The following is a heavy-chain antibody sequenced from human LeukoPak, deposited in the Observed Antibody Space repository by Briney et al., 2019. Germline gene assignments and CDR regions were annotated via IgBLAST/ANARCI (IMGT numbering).Heavy chain of an antibody. D-gene: IGHD1-26*01. CDR2: ISLSTNGK. V-gene: IGHV3-23*01. Sequence: GGSLRLSCAASGFTFSSYDMSWVRQAPGKGLEWVSSISLSTNGKTYADSVKGRFTISRDNSKNTLYLQMNSLRAEDTAVYYCAKAVKKVGATNWGQGTLVTVSS. CDR1: GFTFSSYD. J-gene: IGHJ4*02. CDR3: AKAVKKVGATN.